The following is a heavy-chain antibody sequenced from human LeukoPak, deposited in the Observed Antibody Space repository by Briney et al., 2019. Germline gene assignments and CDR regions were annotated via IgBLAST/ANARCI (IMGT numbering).Heavy chain of an antibody. D-gene: IGHD6-13*01. CDR1: GFTFSSYS. CDR3: ARGPYSSSWYDWFDP. V-gene: IGHV3-21*01. Sequence: GSLRLSFAASGFTFSSYSMNWVRQAPGKGLEWVSSISSSSSYIYYADSVKGRFTISRDNAKNSLYLQMNSLRAEDTAVYYCARGPYSSSWYDWFDPWGQGTLVTVSS. J-gene: IGHJ5*02. CDR2: ISSSSSYI.